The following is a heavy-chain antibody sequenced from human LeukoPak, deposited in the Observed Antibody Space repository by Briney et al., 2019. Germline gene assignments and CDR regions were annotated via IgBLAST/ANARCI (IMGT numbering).Heavy chain of an antibody. CDR3: ATTNRIVGATYYFDY. J-gene: IGHJ4*02. D-gene: IGHD1-26*01. CDR1: GGSISSSSYY. CDR2: INHSGST. Sequence: SETLSLTCTVSGGSISSSSYYWSWIRQPPGKGLEWIGEINHSGSTNYNPSLKSRVTISVDTPKNQFSLKLSSVTAADTAVYYCATTNRIVGATYYFDYWGQGTLVTVSS. V-gene: IGHV4-39*07.